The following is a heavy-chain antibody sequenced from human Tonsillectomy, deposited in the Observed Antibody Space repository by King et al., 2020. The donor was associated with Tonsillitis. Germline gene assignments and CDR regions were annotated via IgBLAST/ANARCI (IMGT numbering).Heavy chain of an antibody. CDR2: ISWNSGII. CDR1: GVTFDDYA. J-gene: IGHJ6*02. Sequence: VQLVESGGGLVQPGRSLRLSCAASGVTFDDYAMHWVRQAPGKGLEWVSSISWNSGIIGHADSVRGRFTISRDKSKNSLYLDMNSLRPEDTALYYCAKDRARGSHSYNGMDVWGQGTTVTVSS. CDR3: AKDRARGSHSYNGMDV. V-gene: IGHV3-9*01. D-gene: IGHD3-10*01.